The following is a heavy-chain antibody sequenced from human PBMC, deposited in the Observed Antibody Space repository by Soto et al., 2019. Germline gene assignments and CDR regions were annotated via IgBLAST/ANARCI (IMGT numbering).Heavy chain of an antibody. Sequence: GGSLRLSCAASGFTFSDYYMSWIRQAPGKWLEWVSYISSSSSYTNYADSVKGRFTISRDNAKNSLYLQMNSLRAEDTAVYYCARERWDVVVPAAIARYYYYGMDVWGQGXTVTVYS. D-gene: IGHD2-2*01. CDR3: ARERWDVVVPAAIARYYYYGMDV. CDR1: GFTFSDYY. V-gene: IGHV3-11*06. CDR2: ISSSSSYT. J-gene: IGHJ6*02.